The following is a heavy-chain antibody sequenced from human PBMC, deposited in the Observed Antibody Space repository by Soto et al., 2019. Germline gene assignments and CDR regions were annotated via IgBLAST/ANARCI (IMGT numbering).Heavy chain of an antibody. CDR2: ISYDGSNK. V-gene: IGHV3-30*18. Sequence: GGSLRLSCAASGFTFSSYGMHWVRQAPGKGLEWVAVISYDGSNKYYADSVKGRFTISRDNSKNTLYLQMNSLRAEDTAVYYCAKDLRGGNPAAAFDIWGQGTMVTVSS. D-gene: IGHD2-15*01. J-gene: IGHJ3*02. CDR1: GFTFSSYG. CDR3: AKDLRGGNPAAAFDI.